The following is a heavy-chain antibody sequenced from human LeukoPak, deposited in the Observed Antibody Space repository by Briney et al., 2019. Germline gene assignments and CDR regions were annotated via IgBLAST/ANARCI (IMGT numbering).Heavy chain of an antibody. CDR2: SNPSGDST. CDR3: ARWTTTFLDY. V-gene: IGHV1-46*01. CDR1: GYTFTNYY. D-gene: IGHD1-1*01. Sequence: ASVKVSCKASGYTFTNYYIHWVRQAPGHGLEWMGISNPSGDSTNHAQKFQGRVTMTRDTSTSTVYMDLSSLRSEDTAVYYCARWTTTFLDYWGQGTLVTVSS. J-gene: IGHJ4*02.